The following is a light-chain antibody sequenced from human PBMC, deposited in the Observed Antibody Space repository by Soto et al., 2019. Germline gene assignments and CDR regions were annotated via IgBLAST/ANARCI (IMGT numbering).Light chain of an antibody. CDR1: SSDVGGYNF. CDR2: EVS. Sequence: QSALTQPPSASGSPGQSVTNSCTGTSSDVGGYNFVSWYQQHPGKAPKLMIYEVSERPSGVPDRFSGSKSGNTASLPVSGLQAEDEADYYCSSYAGSNIVVFGGGTKVTVL. V-gene: IGLV2-8*01. CDR3: SSYAGSNIVV. J-gene: IGLJ2*01.